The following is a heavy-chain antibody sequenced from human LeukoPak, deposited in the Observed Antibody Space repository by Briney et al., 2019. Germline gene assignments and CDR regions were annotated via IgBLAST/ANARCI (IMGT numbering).Heavy chain of an antibody. D-gene: IGHD2-21*02. CDR3: VKDLGYSGDPPVYFEY. CDR1: GFTFSKYG. Sequence: GGSLRLSCAASGFTFSKYGMNWVRQPPGKGLEWGSGIGDSGVRKYYVESVKGRFTVSRDNYKNTLSLQMNSLRAEDTAVYYCVKDLGYSGDPPVYFEYWGQGILVTVSS. J-gene: IGHJ4*02. V-gene: IGHV3-23*01. CDR2: IGDSGVRK.